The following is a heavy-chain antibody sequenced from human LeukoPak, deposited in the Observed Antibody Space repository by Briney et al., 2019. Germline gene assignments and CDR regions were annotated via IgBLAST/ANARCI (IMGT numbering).Heavy chain of an antibody. Sequence: ASVKVSFKASGYTFTSYYMHWVRQAPGQGLEWMGIVNPSGGSTSYAQKFQGRVTMTRDMSTSTVYMELSSLRSEDTAVYYCARGENSGIAAAGRIFDYWGQGTLVTVSS. D-gene: IGHD6-13*01. CDR2: VNPSGGST. J-gene: IGHJ4*02. CDR3: ARGENSGIAAAGRIFDY. CDR1: GYTFTSYY. V-gene: IGHV1-46*01.